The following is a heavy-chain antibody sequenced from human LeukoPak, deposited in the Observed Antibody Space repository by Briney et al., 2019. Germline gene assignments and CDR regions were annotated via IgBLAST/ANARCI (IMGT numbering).Heavy chain of an antibody. J-gene: IGHJ4*02. CDR3: ARTYGGSYVIDY. CDR1: GDSISSFY. D-gene: IGHD1-26*01. V-gene: IGHV4-59*01. CDR2: IYYSGST. Sequence: SETLSLTCTVSGDSISSFYWTWIRQPPGKGLEWIGYIYYSGSTNYNPSLKSRVTMSVDTSKNQFSLKLSSVTAADTAVYYCARTYGGSYVIDYWGQGTLVTVSS.